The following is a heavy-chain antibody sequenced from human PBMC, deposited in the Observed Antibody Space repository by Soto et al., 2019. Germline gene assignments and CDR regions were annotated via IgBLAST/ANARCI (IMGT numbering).Heavy chain of an antibody. Sequence: GGSLRLSCAASGFTFSDHYMDWVRQAPGKGLEWVGRTRNKANSYTTEYAASVKGRFTISRDDSKNSLYLQMNSLKTEDTAVYYCARAPHHDFWSGYDQNWYFDLWGRGTLVTVSS. J-gene: IGHJ2*01. D-gene: IGHD3-3*01. CDR2: TRNKANSYTT. V-gene: IGHV3-72*01. CDR1: GFTFSDHY. CDR3: ARAPHHDFWSGYDQNWYFDL.